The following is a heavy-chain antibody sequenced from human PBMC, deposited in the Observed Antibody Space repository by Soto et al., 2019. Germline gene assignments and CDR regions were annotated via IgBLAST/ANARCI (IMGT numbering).Heavy chain of an antibody. Sequence: QVQLVQSGTEVKKPGASVKVSCKASGYTFTTYGISWVRQAPGQGLEWMGWISTSNGNTNYAQKLQGRVTMTTDTSTNTAYMELRSLISDDTGVYYCASGYDDEYWGQGTLVTVSP. CDR1: GYTFTTYG. CDR2: ISTSNGNT. CDR3: ASGYDDEY. V-gene: IGHV1-18*01. D-gene: IGHD5-12*01. J-gene: IGHJ4*02.